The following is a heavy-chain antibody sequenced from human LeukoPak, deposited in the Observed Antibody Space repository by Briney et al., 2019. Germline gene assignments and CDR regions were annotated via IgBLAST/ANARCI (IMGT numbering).Heavy chain of an antibody. CDR3: ARLRGSYYYDSSGYYFDY. V-gene: IGHV4-59*01. CDR1: GGSISSYY. Sequence: PSETLSLTCTVSGGSISSYYWSWIRQPPGKGLEWIGYSYYSGSSNYNPSLKSRVTISVDPSKNQFSLKLSSVTAADTAVYYCARLRGSYYYDSSGYYFDYWGQGTLVTVSS. CDR2: SYYSGSS. D-gene: IGHD3-22*01. J-gene: IGHJ4*02.